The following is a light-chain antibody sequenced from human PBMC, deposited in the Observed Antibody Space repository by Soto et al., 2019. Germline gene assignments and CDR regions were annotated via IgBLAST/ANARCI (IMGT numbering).Light chain of an antibody. CDR3: QQYNNFLFT. V-gene: IGKV1-5*01. Sequence: DIQMTQSPSTLSASVGDRVTITCRASRSISRSLAWYQQKSGTAPKLLIYEASKLESGVSPRFSGSGSGTEFTLTITSLQAGDFATYYCQQYNNFLFTVGPGTKVDIK. J-gene: IGKJ3*01. CDR1: RSISRS. CDR2: EAS.